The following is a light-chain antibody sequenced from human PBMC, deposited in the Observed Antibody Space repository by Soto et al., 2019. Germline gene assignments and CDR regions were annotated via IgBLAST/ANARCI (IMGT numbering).Light chain of an antibody. CDR2: GAS. Sequence: EILMTQSPVTLSLSPGERATLSCRASQSISSNLAWYQKKPGQAPRLLIYGASTRATGVPARFSGSGSGTEFTLTISSLQSEDFAVYYCQQYDNWPPWTFGQGTEVEIK. CDR3: QQYDNWPPWT. J-gene: IGKJ1*01. CDR1: QSISSN. V-gene: IGKV3-15*01.